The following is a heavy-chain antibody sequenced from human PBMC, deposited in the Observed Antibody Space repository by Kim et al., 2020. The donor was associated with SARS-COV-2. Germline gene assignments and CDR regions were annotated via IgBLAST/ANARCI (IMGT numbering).Heavy chain of an antibody. CDR2: IYSEGST. D-gene: IGHD6-19*01. CDR3: AGGSGWYYDH. Sequence: GGSLRLSCAASGFTVDTTYMTWVRQAPGKGLEWVSVIYSEGSTHYADSVKGRFTISRDNSKKTLYLQMNSLRAEDTAVYYCAGGSGWYYDHWGQGTLVTVSS. V-gene: IGHV3-53*01. CDR1: GFTVDTTY. J-gene: IGHJ4*02.